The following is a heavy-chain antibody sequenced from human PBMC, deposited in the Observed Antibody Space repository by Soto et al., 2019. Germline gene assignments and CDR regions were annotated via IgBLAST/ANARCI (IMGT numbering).Heavy chain of an antibody. Sequence: QVQLVESGGGVVQPGRSLRLSCAASGFTFSSYGMHWVRQAPGKGLEWVAVISYDGSNKYYADSVKGRFTISRDNSKNTLYLQMNSLRAEDTAVYYCAKEPTDYYDSSFFDYWGQGTLVTVSS. J-gene: IGHJ4*02. CDR2: ISYDGSNK. CDR3: AKEPTDYYDSSFFDY. V-gene: IGHV3-30*18. D-gene: IGHD3-22*01. CDR1: GFTFSSYG.